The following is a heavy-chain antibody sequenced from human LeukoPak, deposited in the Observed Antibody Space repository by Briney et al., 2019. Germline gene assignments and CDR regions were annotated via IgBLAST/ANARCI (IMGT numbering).Heavy chain of an antibody. CDR3: ARAYSGYDLAFDY. CDR2: INHSGST. V-gene: IGHV4-34*01. CDR1: GGSFSGYY. J-gene: IGHJ4*02. D-gene: IGHD5-12*01. Sequence: SSETLSLTCAVYGGSFSGYYWSWIRQPPGKGLEWIGEINHSGSTNYNPSLKSRVTISVDTSKNQFSLKLSSVTAADTAVYYCARAYSGYDLAFDYWGQGTLVTVSS.